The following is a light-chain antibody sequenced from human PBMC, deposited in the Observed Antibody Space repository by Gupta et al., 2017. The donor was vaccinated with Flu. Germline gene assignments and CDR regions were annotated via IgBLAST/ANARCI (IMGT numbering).Light chain of an antibody. Sequence: IVLTQPPATLSLSPGERATLSCRASQSVGTYLAWYQQKPGQTPRLLIYDASNRATGIPARFSGSGSGTDFTLTISSLEPEDFAVYYCQKRSNWPPYTFGQGTRLEI. CDR3: QKRSNWPPYT. V-gene: IGKV3-11*01. CDR2: DAS. J-gene: IGKJ2*01. CDR1: QSVGTY.